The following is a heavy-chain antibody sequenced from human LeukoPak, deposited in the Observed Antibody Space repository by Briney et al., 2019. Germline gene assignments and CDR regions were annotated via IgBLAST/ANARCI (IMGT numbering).Heavy chain of an antibody. Sequence: SVKVSCKASGYTFTSYAISWVQQAPGQGLEWMGGIIPIFGTANYAQKFQGRVTITADESTSTAYMELSSLRSEDTAVYYCASTTAGYSSSWYHYWGQGTLVTVSS. V-gene: IGHV1-69*13. CDR3: ASTTAGYSSSWYHY. J-gene: IGHJ4*02. CDR2: IIPIFGTA. D-gene: IGHD6-13*01. CDR1: GYTFTSYA.